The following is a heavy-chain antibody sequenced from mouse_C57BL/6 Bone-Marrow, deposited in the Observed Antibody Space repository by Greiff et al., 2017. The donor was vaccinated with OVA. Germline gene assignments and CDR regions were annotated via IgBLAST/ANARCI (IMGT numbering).Heavy chain of an antibody. CDR2: INPNNGGT. J-gene: IGHJ4*01. V-gene: IGHV1-26*01. CDR3: ARWLLLMDY. CDR1: GYTFTDYY. Sequence: EVQLQQSGPELVKPGASVKISCKASGYTFTDYYMNWVKQSHGKSLEWIGDINPNNGGTSYNQKFKGKATLTVDKSSSTAYMELRSLTSEDSAVYYCARWLLLMDYWGQGTSVTVSS. D-gene: IGHD2-3*01.